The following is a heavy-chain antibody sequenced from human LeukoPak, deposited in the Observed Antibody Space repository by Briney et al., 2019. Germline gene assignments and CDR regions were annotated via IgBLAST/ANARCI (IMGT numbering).Heavy chain of an antibody. V-gene: IGHV7-4-1*02. Sequence: ASVKVSCKASGYTFTGYYMHWVRQAPGQGLECLGWINTNTGNPTYAQGFTGRFVFSLGTSVSRTAYLQISSLKADDTAVYYCARGDYVWGSDRSPPDYWGQGTLVTVSS. J-gene: IGHJ4*02. CDR2: INTNTGNP. CDR1: GYTFTGYY. CDR3: ARGDYVWGSDRSPPDY. D-gene: IGHD3-16*02.